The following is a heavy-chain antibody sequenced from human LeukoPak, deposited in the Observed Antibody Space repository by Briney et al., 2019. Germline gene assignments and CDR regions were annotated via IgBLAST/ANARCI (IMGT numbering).Heavy chain of an antibody. V-gene: IGHV4-61*01. CDR1: GGSVSSRSYS. J-gene: IGHJ4*02. D-gene: IGHD3-9*01. CDR2: IYYSGST. Sequence: SETLSLTCTVSGGSVSSRSYSWSWIRQPPGKGLEWIGYIYYSGSTNYSPSLESRVTISVDTSKNQFSLKLSSVTAADTAVFYCARGFYDVLTGYPYYFDCWGQGILVTVSS. CDR3: ARGFYDVLTGYPYYFDC.